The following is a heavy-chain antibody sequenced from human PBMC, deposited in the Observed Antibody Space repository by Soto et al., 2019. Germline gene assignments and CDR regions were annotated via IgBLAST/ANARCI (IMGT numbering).Heavy chain of an antibody. D-gene: IGHD3-10*01. CDR3: ARELASGN. CDR1: GFTLSNNG. CDR2: ISRDGNTK. J-gene: IGHJ4*02. V-gene: IGHV3-30*03. Sequence: QVQLVECGGGVVQPGRSLRLSCAASGFTLSNNGMHWVRQAPGKGLEWVAVISRDGNTKFYADSVKGRFAISKDNSENTLYLQMNSLRLEDTAVYFCARELASGNWGQGTLVTVSS.